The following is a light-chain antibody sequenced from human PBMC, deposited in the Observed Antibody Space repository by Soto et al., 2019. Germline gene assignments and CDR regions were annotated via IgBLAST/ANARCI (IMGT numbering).Light chain of an antibody. Sequence: EIVLTQSPATLSLSPGERATLSCRASQSVSSYLAWYQQKPGQAPRLLIYDASNRPTDIPARFSGSGSGTDFTLTISSLQSEDFAVYYCHHYNNWPRTFGQGTKVDIK. CDR2: DAS. CDR1: QSVSSY. J-gene: IGKJ1*01. V-gene: IGKV3-11*01. CDR3: HHYNNWPRT.